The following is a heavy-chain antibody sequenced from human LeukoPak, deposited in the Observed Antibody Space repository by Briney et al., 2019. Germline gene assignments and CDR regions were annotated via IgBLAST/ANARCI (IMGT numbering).Heavy chain of an antibody. Sequence: SETLSLTCAVSGGSISSGGYSWSWIRQPPGKGLEWIGYIYHGGSTYYNPSLKSRVTISIDTSKNQFSLKVSSVTAADTAVYYCARDISPYYFDNWGQGTLVTVSS. CDR3: ARDISPYYFDN. CDR1: GGSISSGGYS. V-gene: IGHV4-30-2*01. J-gene: IGHJ4*02. CDR2: IYHGGST.